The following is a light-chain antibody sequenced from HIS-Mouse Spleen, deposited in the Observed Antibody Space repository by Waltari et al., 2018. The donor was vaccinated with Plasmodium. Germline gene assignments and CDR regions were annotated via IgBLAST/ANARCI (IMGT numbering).Light chain of an antibody. CDR3: QQRSNWPIT. CDR1: QSVSRH. V-gene: IGKV3-11*01. Sequence: EIVLTQSPATLSLSPGERATLSCRASQSVSRHLAWYQQKPGQAPRLLIYDASNRATGIPARCSGSGSGTDFTLTISSLEPEDFAVYYCQQRSNWPITFGPGTKVDIK. J-gene: IGKJ3*01. CDR2: DAS.